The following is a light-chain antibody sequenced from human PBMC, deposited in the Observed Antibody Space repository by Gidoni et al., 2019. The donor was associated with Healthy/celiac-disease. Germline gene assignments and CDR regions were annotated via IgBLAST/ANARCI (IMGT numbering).Light chain of an antibody. V-gene: IGLV3-21*04. CDR2: YDS. J-gene: IGLJ2*01. Sequence: YVLTQPPSVSVAPGKTARITCGGNNIGSKSVHWYQQKPGQAPVLVIYYDSDRPSGIPERFSGSNSGNTATLTISRVEAGDEADYYCQVWDSSSDHPVFGGGTKLTVL. CDR1: NIGSKS. CDR3: QVWDSSSDHPV.